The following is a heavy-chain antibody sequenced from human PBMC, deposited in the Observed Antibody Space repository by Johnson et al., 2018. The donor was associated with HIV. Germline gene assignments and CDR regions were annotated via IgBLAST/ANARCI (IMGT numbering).Heavy chain of an antibody. V-gene: IGHV3-64*01. CDR3: ARGRASGAFDI. CDR1: GFTFSSYG. CDR2: ISSNGGST. Sequence: VQLVESGGGLVQPGGSLRLSCAASGFTFSSYGMHWVRQAPGKGLECVSAISSNGGSTYYAHSVKGRFTISRDNSKNKLYLQMDSLRAEDMAVYYCARGRASGAFDIWGQGTMVTVSS. J-gene: IGHJ3*02.